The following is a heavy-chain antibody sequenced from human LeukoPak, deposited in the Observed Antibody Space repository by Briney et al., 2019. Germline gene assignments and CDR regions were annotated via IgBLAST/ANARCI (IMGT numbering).Heavy chain of an antibody. J-gene: IGHJ4*02. CDR1: GGTFSSYA. CDR2: IIPILGIA. V-gene: IGHV1-69*04. D-gene: IGHD3-22*01. CDR3: ASSPGSSGYYYEYYFDY. Sequence: ASVKVSCKASGGTFSSYAISWVRQAPEQGLEWMGRIIPILGIANYAQKFQGRVTITADKSTSTAYMELSSLRSEDTAVYYCASSPGSSGYYYEYYFDYWGQGILVTVSS.